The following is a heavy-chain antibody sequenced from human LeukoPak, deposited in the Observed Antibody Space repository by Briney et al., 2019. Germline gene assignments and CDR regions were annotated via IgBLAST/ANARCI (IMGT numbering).Heavy chain of an antibody. V-gene: IGHV3-53*01. CDR2: IYGGGIT. Sequence: GGSLRLSCAASGFTIRSYYMNWVRQAPGKGLKWVSIIYGGGITYYADSVKGRFTISRDNPKNTLHLQMHGLRAEYTAVYYCARDCDFLTSYGMDVWGKGTTVIVSS. J-gene: IGHJ6*04. CDR1: GFTIRSYY. CDR3: ARDCDFLTSYGMDV. D-gene: IGHD3-9*01.